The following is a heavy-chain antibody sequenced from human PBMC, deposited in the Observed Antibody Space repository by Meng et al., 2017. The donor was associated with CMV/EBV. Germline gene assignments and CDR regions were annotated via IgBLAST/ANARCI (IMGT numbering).Heavy chain of an antibody. CDR1: GYTFTSYG. Sequence: ASVKVSCKASGYTFTSYGISWVRQAPGQGLEWMGWISAYNGNTNYAQKLQGRVTMTTDTSTSTACMELRSLRSDDTAVYYCARRYYYDSSGYYYYFDYWGQGTLVTVSS. V-gene: IGHV1-18*01. D-gene: IGHD3-22*01. J-gene: IGHJ4*02. CDR3: ARRYYYDSSGYYYYFDY. CDR2: ISAYNGNT.